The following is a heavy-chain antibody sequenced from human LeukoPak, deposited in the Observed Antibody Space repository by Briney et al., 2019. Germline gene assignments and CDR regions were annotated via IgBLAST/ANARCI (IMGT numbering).Heavy chain of an antibody. J-gene: IGHJ6*03. V-gene: IGHV3-21*01. Sequence: PGGSLRLSCAASGFTFSSYAMNWVRQAPGKGLEWVSSISSSSSYIYYADSVKGRFTISRDNAKNSLYLQMNSQRAEDTAVYYCARGFGELSYYYYYMDVWGKGTTVTVSS. D-gene: IGHD3-10*01. CDR1: GFTFSSYA. CDR2: ISSSSSYI. CDR3: ARGFGELSYYYYYMDV.